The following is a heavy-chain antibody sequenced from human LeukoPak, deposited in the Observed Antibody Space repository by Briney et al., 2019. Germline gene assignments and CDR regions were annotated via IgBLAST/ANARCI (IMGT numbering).Heavy chain of an antibody. V-gene: IGHV1-18*01. CDR1: GYTFTSYG. CDR3: ARDRRGSYYFPFDY. CDR2: ISAYNGNT. D-gene: IGHD1-26*01. J-gene: IGHJ4*02. Sequence: ASVKVSCKASGYTFTSYGISWVRQAPGQGLEWMGWISAYNGNTNYAQKLQGRVTMTTDTSTSTAYMELRSLRSDDTAVYYCARDRRGSYYFPFDYWGQGTLVTVSS.